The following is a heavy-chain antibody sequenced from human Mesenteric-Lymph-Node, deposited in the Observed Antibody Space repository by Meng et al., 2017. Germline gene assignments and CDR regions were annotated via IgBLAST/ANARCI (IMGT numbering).Heavy chain of an antibody. J-gene: IGHJ2*01. V-gene: IGHV3-21*01. D-gene: IGHD2-2*01. CDR2: ISSSSSYI. CDR1: GFTFSRYS. Sequence: EVQLVESGGGLVKPGGSLRRSCAASGFTFSRYSMNWVRQAPGKGLKWVSSISSSSSYIYYADSVKGRFTISRDNAKNSLYLQMNSLRAEDTALYYCARDPGGEAAIGLWGRGTLVTVSS. CDR3: ARDPGGEAAIGL.